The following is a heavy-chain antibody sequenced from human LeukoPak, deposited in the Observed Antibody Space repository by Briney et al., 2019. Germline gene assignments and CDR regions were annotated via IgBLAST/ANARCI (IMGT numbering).Heavy chain of an antibody. V-gene: IGHV4-39*01. CDR3: ARLPVYSSGWQADF. CDR2: IHYSGRT. D-gene: IGHD6-19*01. CDR1: GGSISSSSYY. Sequence: SETLSLTCTVSGGSISSSSYYWGWIRQPPGKGLEWIGMIHYSGRTYYNTSLMSRVTISVDTSKDQFSLKLTSVGAADTAVYYCARLPVYSSGWQADFWGRGTLVTVSS. J-gene: IGHJ4*02.